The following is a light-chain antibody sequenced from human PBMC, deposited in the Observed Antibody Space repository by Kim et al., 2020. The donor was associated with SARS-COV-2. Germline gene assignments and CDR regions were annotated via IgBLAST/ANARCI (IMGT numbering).Light chain of an antibody. CDR3: QAWDSSTYV. V-gene: IGLV3-1*01. CDR2: QDS. J-gene: IGLJ1*01. CDR1: KLGDRY. Sequence: SYELTQPPSVSVSPGQTVSITCSGDKLGDRYACWYQQKPGQSPVLVIYQDSKRPSGIPERFSGSNSGNTATLTISGTQAMDEADYYCQAWDSSTYVFGTGTKVTAL.